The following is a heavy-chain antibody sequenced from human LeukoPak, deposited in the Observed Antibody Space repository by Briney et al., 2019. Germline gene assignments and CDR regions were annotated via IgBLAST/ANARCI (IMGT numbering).Heavy chain of an antibody. D-gene: IGHD6-13*01. V-gene: IGHV4-59*01. J-gene: IGHJ4*02. Sequence: SETLSLTCTVSGGSISSYYWSWIRQPPGKGLEWFGYIYYSGSTNYNPSLKSRVTISVDTSKNQFSLKLSSVTAADTAVYYCARCKLGSSWFLDYWGQGTLVTVSS. CDR3: ARCKLGSSWFLDY. CDR1: GGSISSYY. CDR2: IYYSGST.